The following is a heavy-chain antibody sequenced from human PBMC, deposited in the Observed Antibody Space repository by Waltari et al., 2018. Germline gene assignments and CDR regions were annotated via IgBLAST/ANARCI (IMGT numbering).Heavy chain of an antibody. CDR2: ISFDGNKI. CDR3: AKDGDYSLTEYDAFDV. D-gene: IGHD4-17*01. Sequence: VQLLEAGGGVVPPWGSRGLSCAPSGFLFSSQWSPGVRQIPGQGLEWVAFISFDGNKIVDADSVRGRFTISRDNSNNIVFLQMNSLRPEDSGVYYCAKDGDYSLTEYDAFDVWGQGTVVTVSP. CDR1: GFLFSSQW. V-gene: IGHV3-30*02. J-gene: IGHJ3*01.